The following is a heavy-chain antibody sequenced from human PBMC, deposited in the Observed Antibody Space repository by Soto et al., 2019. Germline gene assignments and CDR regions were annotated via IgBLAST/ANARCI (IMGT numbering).Heavy chain of an antibody. V-gene: IGHV3-15*07. CDR2: IKSKTDGGTT. CDR3: TTDGDYVWGSYRYPGMDV. J-gene: IGHJ6*02. CDR1: GFTFSNAW. Sequence: EVQLVESGGGLVKPGGSLRLSCAASGFTFSNAWMNWVRQAPGKGLEWVGRIKSKTDGGTTDYAAPVKGRFTISRDDSKNTLYLQMNSLKTEDTAVYYCTTDGDYVWGSYRYPGMDVWGQGTTVTVSS. D-gene: IGHD3-16*02.